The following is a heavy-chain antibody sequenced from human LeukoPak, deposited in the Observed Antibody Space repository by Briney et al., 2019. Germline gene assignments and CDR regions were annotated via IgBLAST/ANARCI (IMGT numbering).Heavy chain of an antibody. J-gene: IGHJ3*02. D-gene: IGHD5-18*01. CDR2: IYHTGST. V-gene: IGHV4-4*02. CDR3: ATHQTAMVPPFAFAI. CDR1: GASISSSNW. Sequence: PSGTLSLTCAVSGASISSSNWWIWVRPSPTKGLEWVGEIYHTGSTNHHPSLTSRVTISVDKSKNQFSLRLNSVTAAGTAVYYCATHQTAMVPPFAFAIWGQGTLVTVSS.